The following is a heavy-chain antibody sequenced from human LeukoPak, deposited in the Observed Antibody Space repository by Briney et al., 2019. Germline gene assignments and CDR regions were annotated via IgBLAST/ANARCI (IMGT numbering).Heavy chain of an antibody. CDR3: ARDRAGDPDYSLDQ. Sequence: ASVKVSCKASGYTFTDYYIHWVRQAPGQGPEWMGRVHPNIGFTNYAQKFQGRVTMTRDTSISTAYMELTRLRSDDTAVYYCARDRAGDPDYSLDQWGQGTLVTVSS. CDR2: VHPNIGFT. CDR1: GYTFTDYY. D-gene: IGHD4-11*01. J-gene: IGHJ4*02. V-gene: IGHV1-2*06.